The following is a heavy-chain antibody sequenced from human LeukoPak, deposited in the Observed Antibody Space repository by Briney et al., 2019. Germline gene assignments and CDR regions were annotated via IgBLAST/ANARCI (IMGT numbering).Heavy chain of an antibody. CDR3: AKSSLTSWGWTIHF. CDR2: ISYDGSNK. J-gene: IGHJ4*02. V-gene: IGHV3-30*18. D-gene: IGHD2-21*01. CDR1: GFTFSRYG. Sequence: PGRSLRDSCAASGFTFSRYGMHWVRQAPGKGLEWVAVISYDGSNKYYADSVKGLFTISRDNSKNTLYLQMNSLRAEDTAVYYCAKSSLTSWGWTIHFWGQGTLVTVSS.